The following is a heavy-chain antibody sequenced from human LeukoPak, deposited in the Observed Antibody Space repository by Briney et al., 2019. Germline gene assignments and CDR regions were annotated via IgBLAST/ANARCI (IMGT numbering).Heavy chain of an antibody. D-gene: IGHD1-26*01. Sequence: PGGSLRLSCAASGSTFSDQYMDWVRQAPGKGLQWVGRTGNKASRYTTEYAASVKGRFTISRDDSKNSLYLQMSSLKTEDTALYYCTRGYSGRSVYAFDIWGQGTMVTVSS. J-gene: IGHJ3*02. CDR3: TRGYSGRSVYAFDI. CDR2: TGNKASRYTT. V-gene: IGHV3-72*01. CDR1: GSTFSDQY.